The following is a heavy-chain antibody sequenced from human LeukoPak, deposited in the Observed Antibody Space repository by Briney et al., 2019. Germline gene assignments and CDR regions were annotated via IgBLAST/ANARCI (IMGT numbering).Heavy chain of an antibody. Sequence: SETLSLTCTVSGGSISSYYWSWIRKPPGKGLEWIGYIYYSGSTNYNPSLKSRVTISVDTSKNQFSLKLSSVTAADTAVYYCARSIVGASHYYYGMDVWGQGTTVTVSS. V-gene: IGHV4-59*08. CDR1: GGSISSYY. CDR3: ARSIVGASHYYYGMDV. CDR2: IYYSGST. D-gene: IGHD1-26*01. J-gene: IGHJ6*02.